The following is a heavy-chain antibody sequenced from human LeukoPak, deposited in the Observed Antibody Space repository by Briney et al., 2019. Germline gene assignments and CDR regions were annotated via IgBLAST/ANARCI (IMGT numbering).Heavy chain of an antibody. CDR3: ARDRSSGWYVYDY. D-gene: IGHD6-19*01. J-gene: IGHJ4*02. CDR2: INSDGSNT. CDR1: GFTFRSYW. V-gene: IGHV3-74*01. Sequence: GGSLRLSCAASGFTFRSYWMHWVRQAPGKGLVWVSRINSDGSNTFYADSVKGRFTISRDNAKNTLYLQMNSLRADDTAVYYCARDRSSGWYVYDYWGQGTLVTVSS.